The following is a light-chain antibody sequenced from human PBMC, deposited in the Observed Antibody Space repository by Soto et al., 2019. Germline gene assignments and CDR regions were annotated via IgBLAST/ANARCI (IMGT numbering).Light chain of an antibody. J-gene: IGLJ2*01. CDR3: SSYTGSTPL. CDR1: TSENF. CDR2: EVT. Sequence: QSALTQPASVSGSPGQSITICCTGATSENFVSWYQQHPGKIPKLIIYEVTYRPSGVSNRFSGSKTGNMASLTISGLQTDDEAHYYCSSYTGSTPLFGGGTKLTVL. V-gene: IGLV2-14*01.